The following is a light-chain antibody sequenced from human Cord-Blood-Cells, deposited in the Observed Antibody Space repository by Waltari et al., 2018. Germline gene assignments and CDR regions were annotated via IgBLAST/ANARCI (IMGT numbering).Light chain of an antibody. J-gene: IGLJ3*02. CDR1: NIGSKS. Sequence: SYVLTQPPSVSVTPGKTARITCGGNNIGSKSVHWYQQKPGQAPVLVIYYDSDRPSGIPEGFSGSNSGNTATLTISRVEAGDEADYYCQVWDSSSDQWVFGGGTKLTVL. V-gene: IGLV3-21*04. CDR3: QVWDSSSDQWV. CDR2: YDS.